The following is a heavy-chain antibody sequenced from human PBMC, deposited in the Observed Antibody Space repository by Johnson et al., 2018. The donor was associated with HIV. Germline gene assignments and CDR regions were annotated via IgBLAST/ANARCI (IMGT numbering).Heavy chain of an antibody. Sequence: QVQLVESGGGVVQPGRSLRLSCAASGFTFSSYAMHWVRQAPGKGLEWVAVISYDGSNKYYADSVKGRFTISRDNSKHTLYLQMGSLRAEDMAVYYCARDGNGLGGIVGARGAFDIWGQGTMVTVSS. J-gene: IGHJ3*02. CDR2: ISYDGSNK. CDR1: GFTFSSYA. V-gene: IGHV3-30*14. D-gene: IGHD1-26*01. CDR3: ARDGNGLGGIVGARGAFDI.